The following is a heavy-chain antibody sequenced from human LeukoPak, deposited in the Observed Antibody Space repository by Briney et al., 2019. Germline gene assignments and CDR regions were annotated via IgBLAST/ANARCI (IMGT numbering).Heavy chain of an antibody. CDR2: INYSGST. D-gene: IGHD3-3*01. Sequence: SETLSLTYTVSGASISSSSYYWGWVRPPPGKGLEWIRSINYSGSTYYNPSLKSRVTISVDTSKNQFSLKLSSVTAADTAVYYCARQESYYDFWSGYPCYFDYWGQGTLVTVSS. CDR3: ARQESYYDFWSGYPCYFDY. J-gene: IGHJ4*02. V-gene: IGHV4-39*01. CDR1: GASISSSSYY.